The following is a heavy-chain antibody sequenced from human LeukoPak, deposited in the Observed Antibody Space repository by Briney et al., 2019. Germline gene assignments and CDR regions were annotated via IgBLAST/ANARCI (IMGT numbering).Heavy chain of an antibody. J-gene: IGHJ5*02. CDR2: ISGSGGST. V-gene: IGHV3-23*01. Sequence: PGGSLRLSCAASGFPFSSYAMSWVRQAPGKGLEWVSAISGSGGSTYYADSVKGRFTISRDNSKNTLYLQMNSLRAEDTAVYYCAKGGAYYDFWSGYYDENWFDPWGQGTLVTVSS. D-gene: IGHD3-3*01. CDR1: GFPFSSYA. CDR3: AKGGAYYDFWSGYYDENWFDP.